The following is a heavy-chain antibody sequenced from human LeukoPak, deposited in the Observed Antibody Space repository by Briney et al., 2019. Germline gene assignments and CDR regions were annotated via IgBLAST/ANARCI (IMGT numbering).Heavy chain of an antibody. CDR1: GFTFSSYA. V-gene: IGHV3-23*01. J-gene: IGHJ4*02. CDR3: FGRSMAVAGTNLY. Sequence: GGSLRLSCAASGFTFSSYAMSWVRQAPGKGLEWVSAISGSGGSTYYADSVKGRFTISRDNSKNTLYLQMNSLRAEDTAVYYCFGRSMAVAGTNLYWGQGTLVTVSS. D-gene: IGHD6-19*01. CDR2: ISGSGGST.